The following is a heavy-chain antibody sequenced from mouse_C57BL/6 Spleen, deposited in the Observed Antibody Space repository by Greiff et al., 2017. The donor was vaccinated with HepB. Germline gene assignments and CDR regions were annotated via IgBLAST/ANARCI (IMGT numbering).Heavy chain of an antibody. D-gene: IGHD1-1*01. Sequence: EVQGVESGGDLVKPGGSLKLSCAASGFTFSSYGMSWVRQTPDKRLEWVATISSGGSYTYYPDSVKGRFTISRDNAKNTLYLQMSSLKSEDTAMYYWARGDYYGSSYCAMDYWGQGTSVTVSS. J-gene: IGHJ4*01. CDR2: ISSGGSYT. CDR3: ARGDYYGSSYCAMDY. V-gene: IGHV5-6*01. CDR1: GFTFSSYG.